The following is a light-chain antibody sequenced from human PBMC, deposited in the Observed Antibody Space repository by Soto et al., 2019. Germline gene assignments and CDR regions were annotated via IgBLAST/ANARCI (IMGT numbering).Light chain of an antibody. CDR3: AAWDDSLNGNV. Sequence: QSALTQPPSASGTPGQRVTISCSGSSSNIGSNTVNWYQQLPGTAPKLLIYSNNQRPSGVPDRFSGSKSGTSASLAISGLQSEVEAEYYCAAWDDSLNGNVFATGTKVTVL. CDR2: SNN. J-gene: IGLJ1*01. V-gene: IGLV1-44*01. CDR1: SSNIGSNT.